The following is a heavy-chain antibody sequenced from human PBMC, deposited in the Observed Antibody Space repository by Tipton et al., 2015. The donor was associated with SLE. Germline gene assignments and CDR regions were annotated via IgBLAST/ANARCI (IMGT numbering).Heavy chain of an antibody. Sequence: TLSLTCTVSGGSISSYYCSWIRQPPGKGRVWIGYIYTSGSTNYNPSLTGRVTISVDTSKNQFSLKLSSVTAADTAVYYCARGGSVRGFSLYYFDYWGQGTLVTVSS. CDR1: GGSISSYY. V-gene: IGHV4-4*08. CDR3: ARGGSVRGFSLYYFDY. J-gene: IGHJ4*02. CDR2: IYTSGST. D-gene: IGHD3-16*01.